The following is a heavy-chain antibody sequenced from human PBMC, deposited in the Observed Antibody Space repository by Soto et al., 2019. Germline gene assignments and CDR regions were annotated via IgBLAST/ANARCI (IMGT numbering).Heavy chain of an antibody. V-gene: IGHV3-33*01. Sequence: VQLVESGGGMVQPGTSLRLSCAASGFTFSKYGMHWVRQAPGKGLEWVALIWNDGIRKVYVDSVKGRFTISRDNSKNTLDLQMNNLREDDTAVYYSARDDDNDANALDYWGPGTLVTVSS. J-gene: IGHJ4*02. CDR3: ARDDDNDANALDY. CDR1: GFTFSKYG. CDR2: IWNDGIRK.